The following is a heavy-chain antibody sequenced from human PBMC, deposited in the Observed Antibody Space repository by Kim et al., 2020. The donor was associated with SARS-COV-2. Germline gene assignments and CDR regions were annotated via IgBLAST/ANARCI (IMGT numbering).Heavy chain of an antibody. CDR2: INPSGGST. J-gene: IGHJ4*02. V-gene: IGHV1-46*01. CDR3: ARVPRRGYSYGPGDY. D-gene: IGHD5-18*01. CDR1: GYTFTSYY. Sequence: ASVKVSCKASGYTFTSYYMHWVRQAPGQGLEWMGIINPSGGSTSYAQKFQGRVTMTRDTSTSTVYMELSSLRSEDTAVYYCARVPRRGYSYGPGDYWGQGTLVTVSS.